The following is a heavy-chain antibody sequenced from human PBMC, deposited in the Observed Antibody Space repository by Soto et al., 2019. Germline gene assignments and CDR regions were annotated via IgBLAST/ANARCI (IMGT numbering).Heavy chain of an antibody. J-gene: IGHJ6*02. V-gene: IGHV5-51*01. CDR1: GYSFTSYW. Sequence: GESLKISCKGSGYSFTSYWIGWVRQMPGKGLEWMGIIYPGDSDTRYSPSFQGQVTISADKSISTAYLQWSSLKASDTAMYYCARHAKYGSGSYYYYYYGMDVWGQGTTVTVSS. CDR2: IYPGDSDT. D-gene: IGHD3-10*01. CDR3: ARHAKYGSGSYYYYYYGMDV.